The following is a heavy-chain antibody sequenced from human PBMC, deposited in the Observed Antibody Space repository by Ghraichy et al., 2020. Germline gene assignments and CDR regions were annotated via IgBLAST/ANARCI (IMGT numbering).Heavy chain of an antibody. Sequence: GGSLRLSCAASGFTFSSYEMNWVRQAPGKGLEWVSYISSSGSTIYYADSVKGRFTISRDNAKNSLYLQMNSLRAEDTAVYYCARETTYYDSSGYYYSRPYYYYGMDVWGQGTTVTVSS. V-gene: IGHV3-48*03. D-gene: IGHD3-22*01. CDR1: GFTFSSYE. J-gene: IGHJ6*02. CDR2: ISSSGSTI. CDR3: ARETTYYDSSGYYYSRPYYYYGMDV.